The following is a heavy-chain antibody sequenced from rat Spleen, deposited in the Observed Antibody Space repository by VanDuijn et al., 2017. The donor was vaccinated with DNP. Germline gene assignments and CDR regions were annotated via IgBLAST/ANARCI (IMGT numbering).Heavy chain of an antibody. Sequence: EVQLQESGPGLVKPSQSLSLTCSVTDYSITSNYWGWIRKFPGNKMEWMGYISYSGNTGYNPSLKSRISITRDTSKNQFFLQLNSVTTEDTATYYCTTAGRLGYNEYYLDFWGQGVMVTVSS. V-gene: IGHV3-1*01. CDR1: DYSITSNY. J-gene: IGHJ2*01. D-gene: IGHD1-4*01. CDR3: TTAGRLGYNEYYLDF. CDR2: ISYSGNT.